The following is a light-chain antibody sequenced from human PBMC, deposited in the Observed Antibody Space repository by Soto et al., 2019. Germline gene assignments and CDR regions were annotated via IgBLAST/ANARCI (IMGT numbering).Light chain of an antibody. CDR3: ATWDDSLNGVL. Sequence: QSVLTQPPSVSAAPRQRVTISCSGSSSNIGNNAVNWYQLLPGKAPKLLIYSDDLLPSGVSDRFSGSKSGTSASLAITGLQSEDEAHYYCATWDDSLNGVLFGGGTKVTVL. CDR1: SSNIGNNA. V-gene: IGLV1-36*01. CDR2: SDD. J-gene: IGLJ2*01.